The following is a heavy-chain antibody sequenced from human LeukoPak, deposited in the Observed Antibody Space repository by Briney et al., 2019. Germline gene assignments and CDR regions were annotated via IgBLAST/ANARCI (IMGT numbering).Heavy chain of an antibody. V-gene: IGHV3-7*03. D-gene: IGHD3-9*01. Sequence: GSLRLSCATSGFTFSRYWMSWVRQAPGKGLECVANIRQDGSVTYYVDSVRGRFTISRDNAKNSLYPQMNSLRAEDTAVYYCARASIRGSFDDYWGQGTLVTVSS. J-gene: IGHJ4*02. CDR2: IRQDGSVT. CDR3: ARASIRGSFDDY. CDR1: GFTFSRYW.